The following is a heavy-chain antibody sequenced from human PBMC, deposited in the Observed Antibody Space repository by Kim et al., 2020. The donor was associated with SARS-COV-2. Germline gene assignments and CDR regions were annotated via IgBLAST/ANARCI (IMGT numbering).Heavy chain of an antibody. CDR1: GFTFSGSA. J-gene: IGHJ3*02. D-gene: IGHD1-1*01. Sequence: GGSLRLSCAASGFTFSGSAMHWVRQASGKGLEWVGRIRSKANSYATAYAASVKVRFSIARDDSKNPAYLQMNSLKTEDTAVYYCASVPGTAGAFWDAFDNWGQGTMVTVSS. V-gene: IGHV3-73*01. CDR3: ASVPGTAGAFWDAFDN. CDR2: IRSKANSYAT.